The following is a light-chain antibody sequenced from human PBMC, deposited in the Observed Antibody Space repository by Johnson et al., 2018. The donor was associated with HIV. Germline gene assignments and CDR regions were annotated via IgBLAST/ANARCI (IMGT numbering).Light chain of an antibody. CDR3: KTWDSRLSVGHV. CDR2: DNN. Sequence: QSVLTQPPSVSAAPGQKVTISCSGSSSNIGNNYVSWYQQLPGTAPKLLIYDNNKRPSGTPDRFSGSKSGTSATLGITGLQTGDEANYYCKTWDSRLSVGHVSGTGTKGTFL. J-gene: IGLJ1*01. V-gene: IGLV1-51*01. CDR1: SSNIGNNY.